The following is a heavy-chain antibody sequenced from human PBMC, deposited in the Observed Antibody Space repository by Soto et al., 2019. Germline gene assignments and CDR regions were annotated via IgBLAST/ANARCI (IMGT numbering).Heavy chain of an antibody. D-gene: IGHD2-21*01. CDR3: AKWSRSDVY. CDR2: VSIGGSYT. Sequence: PGGSLRLSCAASGFTFSNFAMGWVRQAPGEGLEWVSSVSIGGSYTTHADSVRGRFTISRDNAKNTLDLQMNSLRAEDTAVYSCAKWSRSDVYWGRGTLVTVSS. J-gene: IGHJ4*02. V-gene: IGHV3-23*01. CDR1: GFTFSNFA.